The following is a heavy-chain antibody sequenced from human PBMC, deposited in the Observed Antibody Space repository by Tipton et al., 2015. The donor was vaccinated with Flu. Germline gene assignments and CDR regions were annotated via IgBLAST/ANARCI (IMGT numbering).Heavy chain of an antibody. D-gene: IGHD2-8*02. CDR1: GGSISSSSHY. V-gene: IGHV4-39*07. Sequence: TLSLTCTFSGGSISSSSHYWGWIRQPPGKGLEWIGSIYHSGSTYYNPSLKSRVTISVDTSKNQFSLKLGSVTAGDTAVYYCARRDCAGGICYSRVYDAFDIWGQGTLVTVSS. CDR2: IYHSGST. J-gene: IGHJ3*02. CDR3: ARRDCAGGICYSRVYDAFDI.